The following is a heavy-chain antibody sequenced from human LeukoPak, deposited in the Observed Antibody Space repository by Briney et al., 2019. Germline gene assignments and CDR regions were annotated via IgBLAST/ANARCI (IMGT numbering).Heavy chain of an antibody. V-gene: IGHV3-74*01. CDR2: TNSDGSST. Sequence: GGSLRLSCAVSGFTFRNYWMHWVRQAPGKGLEWVSRTNSDGSSTSYADSVKGRFTIFRDNAKNTLYLQMNSLRAEDTAVYYCARVSPLHRGFDYWGQGTLVTVSS. CDR1: GFTFRNYW. J-gene: IGHJ4*02. CDR3: ARVSPLHRGFDY.